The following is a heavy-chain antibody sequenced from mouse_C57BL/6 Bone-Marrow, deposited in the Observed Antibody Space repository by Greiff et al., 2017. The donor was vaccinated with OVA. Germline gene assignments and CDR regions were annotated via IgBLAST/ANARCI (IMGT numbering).Heavy chain of an antibody. D-gene: IGHD2-4*01. J-gene: IGHJ4*01. CDR3: ARLIYYDYDYYAMDY. V-gene: IGHV5-6*01. CDR1: GFTFSSYG. Sequence: DVQLVESGGDLVKPGGSLKLSCAASGFTFSSYGMSWVRQTPDKRLEWVATISSGGSYTYYPDSVKGRFPISRDNAKNTLYLQMSRLKSEDTAMYYCARLIYYDYDYYAMDYWGQGTSVTVSS. CDR2: ISSGGSYT.